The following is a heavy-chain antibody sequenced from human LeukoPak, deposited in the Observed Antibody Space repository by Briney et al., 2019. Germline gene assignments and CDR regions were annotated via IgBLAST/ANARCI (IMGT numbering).Heavy chain of an antibody. CDR3: AKDIVVKGGLWDGFDY. D-gene: IGHD1-26*01. CDR1: GFRFSDFT. CDR2: IGGRGGST. V-gene: IGHV3-23*01. J-gene: IGHJ3*01. Sequence: PGGSLRLSCAVSGFRFSDFTMTWVRQAPGKGPEWVSAIGGRGGSTYYADSVGGRFTISRDNAKNFLYLRMNSLRPEDTALYYCAKDIVVKGGLWDGFDYWGQGTMVTVSS.